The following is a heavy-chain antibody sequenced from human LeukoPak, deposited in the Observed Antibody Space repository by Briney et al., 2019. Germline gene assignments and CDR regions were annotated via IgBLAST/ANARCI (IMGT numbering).Heavy chain of an antibody. V-gene: IGHV7-4-1*02. CDR1: GYTFTSYA. D-gene: IGHD2-2*01. J-gene: IGHJ4*02. CDR2: INTNTGNP. Sequence: ASVKVSCKASGYTFTSYAMNWVRQAPGQGLEWMGWINTNTGNPTYAQGFTGRFVFSLDTSVSTACLQISSLKAEDTAVYYCARETVGYCSSTSCYEFDYWGQGTLVTVSS. CDR3: ARETVGYCSSTSCYEFDY.